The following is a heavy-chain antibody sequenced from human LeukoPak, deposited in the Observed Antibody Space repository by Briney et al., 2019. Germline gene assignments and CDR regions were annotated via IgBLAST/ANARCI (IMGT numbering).Heavy chain of an antibody. V-gene: IGHV4-34*01. Sequence: PSETLSLTCAVYGGSFSGYYWSWIRQPPGKGLEWIGEIYHSGSTNYNPSLKSRVTISVDKSKNQFSLKLSSVTAADTAVYYCARDYNWNYGVGAFDIWGQGTMVTVSS. CDR2: IYHSGST. CDR3: ARDYNWNYGVGAFDI. J-gene: IGHJ3*02. CDR1: GGSFSGYY. D-gene: IGHD1-7*01.